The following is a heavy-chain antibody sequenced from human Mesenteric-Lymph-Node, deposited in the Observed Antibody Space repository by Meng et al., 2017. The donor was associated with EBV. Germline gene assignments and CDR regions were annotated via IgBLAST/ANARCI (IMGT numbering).Heavy chain of an antibody. Sequence: GTGAGLVKPSEHLSRTCTVSGGSVSSGSYYWSWIRQAPGWGLEWIGYISFNGNINYNPSLKSRVTISVDTSKNQLSLRVSHVTAADTAVYYCARGRRGVQYFDFWGQGALVTVSS. CDR2: ISFNGNI. V-gene: IGHV4-61*01. CDR1: GGSVSSGSYY. CDR3: ARGRRGVQYFDF. J-gene: IGHJ4*02. D-gene: IGHD1-1*01.